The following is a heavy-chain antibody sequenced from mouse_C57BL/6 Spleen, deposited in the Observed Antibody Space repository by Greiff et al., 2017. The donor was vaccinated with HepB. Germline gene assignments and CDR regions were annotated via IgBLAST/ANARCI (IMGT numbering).Heavy chain of an antibody. CDR3: ARTLYSNYPYFDY. CDR2: INPSNGGT. D-gene: IGHD2-5*01. J-gene: IGHJ2*01. CDR1: GYTFTSYW. V-gene: IGHV1-53*01. Sequence: QVQLQQSGTELVKPGASVKLSCKASGYTFTSYWMHWVKQRPGQGLEWIGNINPSNGGTNYNEKFKSKATLTVDKSSSTAYMQLSSLTSEDSAVYYCARTLYSNYPYFDYWGQGTTLTVSS.